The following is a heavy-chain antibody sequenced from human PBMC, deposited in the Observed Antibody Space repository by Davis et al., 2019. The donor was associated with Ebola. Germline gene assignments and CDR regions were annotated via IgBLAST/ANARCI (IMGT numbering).Heavy chain of an antibody. J-gene: IGHJ6*02. D-gene: IGHD6-19*01. CDR1: GCSISSYY. CDR2: IYYSGCT. V-gene: IGHV4-59*01. Sequence: GSLRLSCTVSGCSISSYYWSWIRQPPGKGLEWIGYIYYSGCTNYNPSLKSRVTISVDTSKNQFSLKLSSVTAADTAVYYCARVHIAVAVPWDYYGMDVWGQGTTVTVSS. CDR3: ARVHIAVAVPWDYYGMDV.